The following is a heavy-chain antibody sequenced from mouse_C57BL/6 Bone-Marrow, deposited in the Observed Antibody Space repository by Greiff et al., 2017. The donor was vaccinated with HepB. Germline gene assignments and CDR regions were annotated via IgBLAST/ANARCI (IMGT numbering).Heavy chain of an antibody. CDR1: GFSLTSYG. Sequence: QVQLKQSGPGLVQPSQSLSITCTVSGFSLTSYGVHWVRQSPGKGLEWLGVIWSGGSTDYNAAFISRLSISKDNSKSQVFFKMNSLQADDTAIYYCARFITTVVARNYAMDYWGQGTSVTVSS. J-gene: IGHJ4*01. CDR3: ARFITTVVARNYAMDY. D-gene: IGHD1-1*01. V-gene: IGHV2-2*01. CDR2: IWSGGST.